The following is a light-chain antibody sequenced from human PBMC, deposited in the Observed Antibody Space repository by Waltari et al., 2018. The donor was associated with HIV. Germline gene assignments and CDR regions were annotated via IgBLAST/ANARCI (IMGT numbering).Light chain of an antibody. CDR1: QTISSY. CDR2: AAS. V-gene: IGKV1-39*01. CDR3: QQSYSTPYT. J-gene: IGKJ2*01. Sequence: IQMTQSPSSLSASVGDRVTITCRASQTISSYLNWYQQKLGKAPNLLIYAASRLQSGVPSRFSGSESGTDFTPNISSLQPEDFATYYCQQSYSTPYTFGQGTKLEIK.